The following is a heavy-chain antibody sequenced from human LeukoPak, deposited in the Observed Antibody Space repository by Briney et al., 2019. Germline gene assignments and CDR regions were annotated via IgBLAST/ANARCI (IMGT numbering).Heavy chain of an antibody. J-gene: IGHJ5*02. V-gene: IGHV4-34*01. CDR1: GGSFSGYY. Sequence: SETLSLTCAVYGGSFSGYYWSWIRQPPGKGLEWIGEINHSGSTNYNPSLKSRVTISVDTSKNQFSLKLSSVTAADTAVYYCARTRISMVRGVIRCWFDPWGQGTQVTVSS. CDR2: INHSGST. D-gene: IGHD3-10*01. CDR3: ARTRISMVRGVIRCWFDP.